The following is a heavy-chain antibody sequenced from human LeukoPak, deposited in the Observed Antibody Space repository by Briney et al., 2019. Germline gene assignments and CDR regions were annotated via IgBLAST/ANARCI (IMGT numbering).Heavy chain of an antibody. CDR3: ARSLYSNYVVHY. CDR2: IYYSGST. CDR1: GGSISSGGYY. D-gene: IGHD4-11*01. J-gene: IGHJ4*02. Sequence: SQTLSLTCTVSGGSISSGGYYWSWIRQHPGQGLEWIGYIYYSGSTYYNPSLKSRVTISVDTSKNQFSLKLSSVTAADTAVYYCARSLYSNYVVHYWGQGTLVTVSS. V-gene: IGHV4-31*03.